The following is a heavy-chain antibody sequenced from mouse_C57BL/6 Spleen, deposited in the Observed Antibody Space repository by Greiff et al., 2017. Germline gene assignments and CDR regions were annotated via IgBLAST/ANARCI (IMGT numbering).Heavy chain of an antibody. D-gene: IGHD2-4*01. CDR3: ARDYYDYDGYYFDY. J-gene: IGHJ2*01. V-gene: IGHV1-55*01. CDR1: GYTFTSYW. CDR2: IYPGSGST. Sequence: QVQLQQPGAELVKPGASVKMSCKASGYTFTSYWITWVKQRPGQGLEWIGDIYPGSGSTNYNEKFKSKATLTVDTSSSTAYMQLSSLTSEDSAVYDCARDYYDYDGYYFDYWGQGTTLTVSS.